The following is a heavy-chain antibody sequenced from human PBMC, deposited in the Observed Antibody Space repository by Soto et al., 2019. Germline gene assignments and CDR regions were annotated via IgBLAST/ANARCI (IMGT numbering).Heavy chain of an antibody. CDR2: ISWNSGSI. CDR1: GFTFDDYA. Sequence: EVQLVESGGGLVQPGRSLRLSCAASGFTFDDYAMHWVRQAPGKGLEWVSGISWNSGSIGYADSVKGRFTISRDNAKNSLYLQRNSLRAEDTALYYWAAGYSFDYWGQGTLVTVSS. D-gene: IGHD3-9*01. J-gene: IGHJ4*02. V-gene: IGHV3-9*01. CDR3: AAGYSFDY.